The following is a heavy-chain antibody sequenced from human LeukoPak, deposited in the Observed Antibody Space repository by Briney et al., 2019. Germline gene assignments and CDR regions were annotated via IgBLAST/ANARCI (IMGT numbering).Heavy chain of an antibody. CDR3: ARTDESAPAEDFQH. Sequence: GGSLRLSCVASGFTLSTYAIHWVRQAPGKGLEWVGVISYDGSNKYYADSVKGRFTISRDNSKNTLYLQMKSLRAEDTAVYYCARTDESAPAEDFQHWGQGTLVTVSS. V-gene: IGHV3-30*14. J-gene: IGHJ1*01. CDR2: ISYDGSNK. CDR1: GFTLSTYA.